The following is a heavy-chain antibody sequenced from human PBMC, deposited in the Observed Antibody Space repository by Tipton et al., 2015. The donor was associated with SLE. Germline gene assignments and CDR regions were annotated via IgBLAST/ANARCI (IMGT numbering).Heavy chain of an antibody. D-gene: IGHD4-11*01. CDR1: GVSISSGWW. J-gene: IGHJ4*02. CDR2: IAHSGSP. Sequence: TLSLTCGVSGVSISSGWWWSWVRQPPGKGLEWIGEIAHSGSPSYNPSLKSRVTISVDTSKNQFSLQLRSVTAADTAVYYCARNGDYSLASWGQGTLVTVSS. CDR3: ARNGDYSLAS. V-gene: IGHV4-4*02.